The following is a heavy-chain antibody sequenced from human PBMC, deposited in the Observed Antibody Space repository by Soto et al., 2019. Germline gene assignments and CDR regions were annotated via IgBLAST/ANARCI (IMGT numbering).Heavy chain of an antibody. V-gene: IGHV4-31*03. D-gene: IGHD3-9*01. J-gene: IGHJ3*02. CDR3: ASPYYDILTGYSPDAFDI. Sequence: TLSLTCTVSGGSISSGGYYWSWIRQHPGKGLEWIGYIYYSGSTYYNPSLKSRVTISVDTSKNQFSLKLSSVTAADTAVYYCASPYYDILTGYSPDAFDIWGQGTMVTVSS. CDR2: IYYSGST. CDR1: GGSISSGGYY.